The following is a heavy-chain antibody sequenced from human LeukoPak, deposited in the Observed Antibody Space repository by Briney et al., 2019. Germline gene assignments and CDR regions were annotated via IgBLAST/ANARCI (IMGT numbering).Heavy chain of an antibody. CDR1: GFTVSSNY. D-gene: IGHD3-10*01. CDR3: AREAMVRGVDYFDY. Sequence: QAGGSLRLSCAASGFTVSSNYMSWVRQAPGKGLEWVSVIYSGGSTYYADSVKGRFTISRDNSKNTLYLQMNSLRAEDTAVYYCAREAMVRGVDYFDYWGQGTLVTVSS. CDR2: IYSGGST. J-gene: IGHJ4*02. V-gene: IGHV3-66*01.